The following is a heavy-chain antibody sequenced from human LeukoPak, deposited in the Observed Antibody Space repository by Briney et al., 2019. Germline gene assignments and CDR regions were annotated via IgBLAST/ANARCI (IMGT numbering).Heavy chain of an antibody. CDR2: IYTDGST. D-gene: IGHD3-10*01. V-gene: IGHV3-53*05. J-gene: IGHJ4*02. Sequence: PGGSLRLSCAASGFTVSTYFMSWVRQAPGKGLEWVSVIYTDGSTYYPDSVRGRFTISRDNSKNTLYLQMNSLRTEDTAVYFCARDYMVRDWGQGTLVTVSS. CDR1: GFTVSTYF. CDR3: ARDYMVRD.